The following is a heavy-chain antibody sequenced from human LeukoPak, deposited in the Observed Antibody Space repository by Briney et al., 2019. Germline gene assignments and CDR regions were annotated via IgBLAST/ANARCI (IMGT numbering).Heavy chain of an antibody. Sequence: PSETLSLTCTVSGGSISSYYWSWIRQPAGKGLEWIGRIYTSGSTNYNPSLKSRVTMSVDTSKNQFSLKLSSVTAADTAVYYCARGGYDSSGYPFEYFQHWGQGTLVTVSS. CDR2: IYTSGST. D-gene: IGHD3-22*01. CDR1: GGSISSYY. V-gene: IGHV4-4*07. CDR3: ARGGYDSSGYPFEYFQH. J-gene: IGHJ1*01.